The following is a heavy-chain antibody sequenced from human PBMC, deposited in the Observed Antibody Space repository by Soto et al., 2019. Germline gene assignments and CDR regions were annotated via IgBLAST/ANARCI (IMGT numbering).Heavy chain of an antibody. CDR1: GGSISSSSYY. Sequence: SETLSLTCTVSGGSISSSSYYWGWIRQPPGKGLEWIGNIYYSGSTYYNPSLKSRVTISVDTSKNQFSLKLSSVTAADTAVYYCARLSLGDYVLYWGQGTLVTVSS. CDR3: ARLSLGDYVLY. J-gene: IGHJ4*02. D-gene: IGHD4-17*01. V-gene: IGHV4-39*01. CDR2: IYYSGST.